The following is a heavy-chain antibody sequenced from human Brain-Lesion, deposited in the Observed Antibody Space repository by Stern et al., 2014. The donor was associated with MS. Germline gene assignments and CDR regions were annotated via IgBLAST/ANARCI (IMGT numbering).Heavy chain of an antibody. CDR1: GYTLTELS. V-gene: IGHV1-24*01. Sequence: QVQLEESGAEVKKPGASVKVSCKVSGYTLTELSMHWVRQAPRTGLAWMGGFDPEDGETIYAQKFQGRVTMTEDTSTDTAYMELSSLRSEDTAVYYCATLSPGAGGNYYRHFDYWGQGTLVTVSS. D-gene: IGHD1-26*01. CDR3: ATLSPGAGGNYYRHFDY. CDR2: FDPEDGET. J-gene: IGHJ4*02.